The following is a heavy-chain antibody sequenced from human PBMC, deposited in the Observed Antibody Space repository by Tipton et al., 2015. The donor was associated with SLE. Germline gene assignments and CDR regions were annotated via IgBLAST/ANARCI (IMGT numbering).Heavy chain of an antibody. D-gene: IGHD2-2*01. J-gene: IGHJ3*02. V-gene: IGHV4-39*07. CDR1: GGSIRSSNYY. CDR2: IYYSGTT. Sequence: TLSLTCTVSGGSIRSSNYYWGWIRQPPGKGLEWIGSIYYSGTTYYNPSLKSRVTISVDTSKNQMSLKVTSVTAADTAVYFCARGSQYASGNYAYSFDMWGQGTMVNVSS. CDR3: ARGSQYASGNYAYSFDM.